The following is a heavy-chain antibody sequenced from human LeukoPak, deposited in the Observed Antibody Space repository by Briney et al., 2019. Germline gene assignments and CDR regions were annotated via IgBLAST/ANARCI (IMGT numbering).Heavy chain of an antibody. CDR2: IKQDGSEK. D-gene: IGHD5-18*01. CDR3: VRDSLVGYGHRYFDC. J-gene: IGHJ4*02. Sequence: GGTLRLSCGASGFTFSSYGMTWVRQAPGKGLEWVANIKQDGSEKKYVDSVKGRLTISRDNAKNSLYLQMNSLRVEDTAVYYCVRDSLVGYGHRYFDCWGQGTLVTVSS. V-gene: IGHV3-7*01. CDR1: GFTFSSYG.